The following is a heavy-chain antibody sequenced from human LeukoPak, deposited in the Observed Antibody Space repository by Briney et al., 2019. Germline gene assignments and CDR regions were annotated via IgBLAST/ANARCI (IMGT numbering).Heavy chain of an antibody. Sequence: GGSLRLSCAASGFTFSSYSMNWVRQAPGKGLEWVSSISSSSSYIYYADSVKGRFTISRDNAKNSLYLQMNSLRAEETAVYYCARGRYSSSSAFDYWGQGTLVTVSS. CDR2: ISSSSSYI. CDR3: ARGRYSSSSAFDY. J-gene: IGHJ4*02. CDR1: GFTFSSYS. V-gene: IGHV3-21*01. D-gene: IGHD6-6*01.